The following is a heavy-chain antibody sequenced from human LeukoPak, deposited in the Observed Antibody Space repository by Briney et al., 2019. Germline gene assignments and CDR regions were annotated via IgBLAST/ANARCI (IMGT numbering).Heavy chain of an antibody. CDR2: IRHSGNT. CDR1: GVSISSYY. V-gene: IGHV4-59*04. D-gene: IGHD2-2*01. Sequence: SETLSLTCTVSGVSISSYYWSWIRQPPGKGREWIGSIRHSGNTYYNPSLKSRVTMSVDTSKNQFSLKLSSVTAADTALYYCARVRYCTSNTCFYDFDYWGQGTLVTVSS. J-gene: IGHJ4*02. CDR3: ARVRYCTSNTCFYDFDY.